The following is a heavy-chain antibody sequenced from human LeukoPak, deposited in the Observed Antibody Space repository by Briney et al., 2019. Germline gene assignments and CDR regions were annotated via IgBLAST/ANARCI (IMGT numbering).Heavy chain of an antibody. V-gene: IGHV3-53*01. D-gene: IGHD3-22*01. CDR2: IFSGGST. Sequence: GGSPRLSCAVSGFSVSSSFVTWVRQAPGKGLEWVSVIFSGGSTYYADSVKGRFTISRDNSKNTLYLQMNSLRAEDTAVYYCVNFYHSGGPTAGGFDIWGQGTMVTVSS. J-gene: IGHJ3*02. CDR1: GFSVSSSF. CDR3: VNFYHSGGPTAGGFDI.